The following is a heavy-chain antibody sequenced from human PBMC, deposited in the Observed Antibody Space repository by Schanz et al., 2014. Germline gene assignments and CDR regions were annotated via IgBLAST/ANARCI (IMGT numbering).Heavy chain of an antibody. Sequence: QVQMVESGGGVVQPGRSLRLSCAASGFAFSVYGMHWVRQAPGKGPEWVAAMSYDGSIKYYGDSVKGRFTISRDNSKNTLYLQMNSLRAEDTAVYFCARAHGNNWYGKGLDYWGQGTQVTVSS. D-gene: IGHD1-1*01. V-gene: IGHV3-33*01. J-gene: IGHJ4*02. CDR2: MSYDGSIK. CDR3: ARAHGNNWYGKGLDY. CDR1: GFAFSVYG.